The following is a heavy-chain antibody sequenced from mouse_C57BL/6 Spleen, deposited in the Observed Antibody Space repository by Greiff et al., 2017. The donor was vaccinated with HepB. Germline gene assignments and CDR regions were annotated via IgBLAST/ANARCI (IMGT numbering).Heavy chain of an antibody. D-gene: IGHD2-4*01. CDR2: ISSGSSTI. V-gene: IGHV5-17*01. Sequence: EVKLMESGGGLVKPGGSLKLSCAASGFTFSDYGMHWVRQAPEKGLEWVAYISSGSSTIYYADTGKGRFTISRDNAKNTLFLQMTSLRSEDTAMYYCARGGDYESFAYWGQGTLVTVSA. J-gene: IGHJ3*01. CDR1: GFTFSDYG. CDR3: ARGGDYESFAY.